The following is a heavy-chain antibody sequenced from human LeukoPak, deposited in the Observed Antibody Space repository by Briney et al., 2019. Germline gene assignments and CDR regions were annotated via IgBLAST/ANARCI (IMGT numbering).Heavy chain of an antibody. D-gene: IGHD6-19*01. CDR2: INPSGGST. V-gene: IGHV1-46*01. CDR3: ARVGGSGWSKSFDY. Sequence: ASVKVSCKASGGTFSSYAISWVRQAPGQGLEWMGIINPSGGSTSYAQKFQGRVTMTRDTSTSTVYMELSSLRSEDTAVYYCARVGGSGWSKSFDYWGQGTLVTVSS. CDR1: GGTFSSYA. J-gene: IGHJ4*02.